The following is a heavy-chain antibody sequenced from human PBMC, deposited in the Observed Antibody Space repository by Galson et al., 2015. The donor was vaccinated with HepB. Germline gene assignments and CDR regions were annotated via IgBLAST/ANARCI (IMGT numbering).Heavy chain of an antibody. CDR1: GYTFTSYG. Sequence: SVKVSCKASGYTFTSYGISWVRQAPGQGLEWMGWISAYNGNTNYAQKLQGRVTMTTDTSTSTAYMELRSLRSDDTAVYYCASQGGLSSSWYYEGATEDYYYGMDVWGQGTTVTVSS. D-gene: IGHD6-13*01. CDR3: ASQGGLSSSWYYEGATEDYYYGMDV. CDR2: ISAYNGNT. V-gene: IGHV1-18*04. J-gene: IGHJ6*02.